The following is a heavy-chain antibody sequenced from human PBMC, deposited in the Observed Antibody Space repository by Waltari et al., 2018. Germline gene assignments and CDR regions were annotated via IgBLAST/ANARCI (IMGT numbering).Heavy chain of an antibody. J-gene: IGHJ4*02. CDR2: ITPASTAL. D-gene: IGHD3-16*01. CDR3: ARDMRGAYLFPAPFDF. Sequence: QVQLVQSGAEVKKPGSSVKVSCKASGDTFTSYGINWVRQAPGQGLEWMGGITPASTALIYAQSCQGRVTITADESTTTAYIEVSSLRSEDTAMYYCARDMRGAYLFPAPFDFWGQGTLVIVSS. CDR1: GDTFTSYG. V-gene: IGHV1-69*01.